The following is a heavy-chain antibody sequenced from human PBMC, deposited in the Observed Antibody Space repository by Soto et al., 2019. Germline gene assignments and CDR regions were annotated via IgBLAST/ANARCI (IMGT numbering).Heavy chain of an antibody. CDR1: GGSVSSGSYY. J-gene: IGHJ4*02. D-gene: IGHD1-1*01. Sequence: QVQLQESGPGLVKPSETLSLTCTVSGGSVSSGSYYWSWIRQPPGQGLEWIWYIYYSGSTNYNTSLRSRVSISVDTSKNHFSRKLSSVTAADTAVYYCARDRNHKFGYWGQGTLVTVSS. V-gene: IGHV4-61*03. CDR2: IYYSGST. CDR3: ARDRNHKFGY.